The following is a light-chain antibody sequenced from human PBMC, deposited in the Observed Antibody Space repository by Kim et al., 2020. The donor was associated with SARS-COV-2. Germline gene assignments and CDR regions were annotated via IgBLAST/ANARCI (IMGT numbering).Light chain of an antibody. CDR1: QSVLYSSDNKTY. V-gene: IGKV4-1*01. CDR3: QQYYSAPPRT. Sequence: DIVMTQSPDSLAVSLGGKATINCKSSQSVLYSSDNKTYLAWYQQKPGQPPKLLIYWASTRESGVPDRFSGSGSGTDFTLTISSLQAEDVAMYYCQQYYSAPPRTFGQGTKVDIK. J-gene: IGKJ1*01. CDR2: WAS.